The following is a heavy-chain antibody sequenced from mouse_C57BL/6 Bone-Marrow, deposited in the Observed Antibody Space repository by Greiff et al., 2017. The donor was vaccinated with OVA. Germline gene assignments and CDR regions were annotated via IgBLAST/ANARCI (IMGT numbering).Heavy chain of an antibody. CDR2: IWSDGST. CDR1: GFSLTSYG. CDR3: ARHLTGTWGFAY. D-gene: IGHD4-1*01. J-gene: IGHJ3*01. Sequence: VQLKESGPGLVAPSQSLSITCTVSGFSLTSYGVHWVRQPPGKGLEWLVVIWSDGSTTYNSALKSRLSISKDNSKSQVFLKMNSRQTDDTAMYYCARHLTGTWGFAYWGQGTLVTVSA. V-gene: IGHV2-6-1*01.